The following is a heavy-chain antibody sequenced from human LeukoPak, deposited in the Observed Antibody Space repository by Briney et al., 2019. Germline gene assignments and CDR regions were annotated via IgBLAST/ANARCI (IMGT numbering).Heavy chain of an antibody. Sequence: GGSLRLSCAASGFTFSSYAMSWVRQAPGKGLEWVSGISGSGGSTYYADSVKGRFTISRDNSKNTLYLQMNSLRAEDTAVYYCAKGSGYYGSGSYSFDYWGQGTLVTVSS. CDR2: ISGSGGST. CDR3: AKGSGYYGSGSYSFDY. D-gene: IGHD3-10*01. CDR1: GFTFSSYA. J-gene: IGHJ4*02. V-gene: IGHV3-23*01.